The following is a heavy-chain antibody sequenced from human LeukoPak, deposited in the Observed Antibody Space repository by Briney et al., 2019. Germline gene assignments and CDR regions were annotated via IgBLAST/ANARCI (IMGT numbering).Heavy chain of an antibody. CDR2: IYSGGSA. CDR3: ARVPDATYFDY. V-gene: IGHV3-66*01. Sequence: GGSLRLSCAASGFTVRSNYMTWVRQAPGKGPEWVSLIYSGGSAYYADSVKGRFTISRDNSKNTLYLQMNSLRAEDTAVYYCARVPDATYFDYWGQGTLVTVSS. CDR1: GFTVRSNY. J-gene: IGHJ4*02.